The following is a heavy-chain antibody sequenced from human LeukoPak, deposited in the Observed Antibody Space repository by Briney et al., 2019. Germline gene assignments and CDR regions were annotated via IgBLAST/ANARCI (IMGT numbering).Heavy chain of an antibody. D-gene: IGHD6-13*01. Sequence: PGGSLRLSCAVSGFTFSDYYMTWIRQAPGKGLEWVSYISSGSTYTNYADSVKGRFSISRDNAKNSLSLQMSSLRAEDTAVYYCARVVAAAGTVDWYFDLWGRGTLVTVSS. CDR3: ARVVAAAGTVDWYFDL. J-gene: IGHJ2*01. CDR2: ISSGSTYT. V-gene: IGHV3-11*06. CDR1: GFTFSDYY.